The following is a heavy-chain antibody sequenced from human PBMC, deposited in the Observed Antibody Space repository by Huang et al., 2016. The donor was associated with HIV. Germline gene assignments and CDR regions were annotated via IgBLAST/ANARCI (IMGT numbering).Heavy chain of an antibody. CDR2: LNPNSGKT. D-gene: IGHD6-19*01. Sequence: QVQLVQSGPEVKKPGASVKVSCQTSGYIFSNYDINWVRQAPGQGLQWMCWLNPNSGKTAYGQNFQGRVTLTRSTSTGAAYMVLNSLTSQDTAVYYCARLTSGWYQDYWGQGTLVTVSS. CDR3: ARLTSGWYQDY. J-gene: IGHJ4*02. V-gene: IGHV1-8*01. CDR1: GYIFSNYD.